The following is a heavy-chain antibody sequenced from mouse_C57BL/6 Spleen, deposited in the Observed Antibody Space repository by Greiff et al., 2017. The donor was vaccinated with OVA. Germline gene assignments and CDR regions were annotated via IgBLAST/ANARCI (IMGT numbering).Heavy chain of an antibody. CDR1: GYSITSGYY. CDR3: ARHPITTVVEGYFDV. D-gene: IGHD1-1*01. CDR2: ISYDGSN. Sequence: EVQLVESGPGLVKPSQSLSLTCSVTGYSITSGYYWNWIRQFPGNKLEWMGYISYDGSNNYNPSLKNRISITRDTSKNQFFLKLNSVTTEDTATYYCARHPITTVVEGYFDVWGTGTTVTVSS. V-gene: IGHV3-6*01. J-gene: IGHJ1*03.